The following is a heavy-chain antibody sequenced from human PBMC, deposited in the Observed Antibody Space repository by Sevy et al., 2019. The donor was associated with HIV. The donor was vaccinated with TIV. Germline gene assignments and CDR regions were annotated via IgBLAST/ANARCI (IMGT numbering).Heavy chain of an antibody. CDR2: ISYDGSNK. J-gene: IGHJ4*02. CDR3: ARGCYYYDSSRYLNY. V-gene: IGHV3-30-3*01. CDR1: GFTFSNYA. Sequence: GSSLRLSCATSGFTFSNYAMHWVRQAPGKGLEWVAIISYDGSNKYSADSVKGRFTISRDNSKNTLYLHMNTLRPEDTAVYYCARGCYYYDSSRYLNYWGQGTLVTVSS. D-gene: IGHD3-22*01.